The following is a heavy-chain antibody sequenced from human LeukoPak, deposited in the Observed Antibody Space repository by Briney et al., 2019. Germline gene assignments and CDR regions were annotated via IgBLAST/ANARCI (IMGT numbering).Heavy chain of an antibody. CDR2: ISGSGFTI. Sequence: PGGSLRLSCAVSGFTLSNYSMNWVRQAPGKGLEWISYISGSGFTIHYADSVKGRFTISRDNAKNSLYLQMNSLRAEDTAVYYCARFVDTAMVNLGAFDIWGQGTMVTVSS. V-gene: IGHV3-48*04. D-gene: IGHD5-18*01. CDR1: GFTLSNYS. CDR3: ARFVDTAMVNLGAFDI. J-gene: IGHJ3*02.